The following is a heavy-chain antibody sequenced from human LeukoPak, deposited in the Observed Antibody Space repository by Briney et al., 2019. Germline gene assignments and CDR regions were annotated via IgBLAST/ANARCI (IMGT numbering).Heavy chain of an antibody. CDR2: MNTGGSA. J-gene: IGHJ5*01. V-gene: IGHV3-53*01. CDR3: ARVRRQVGSRWFDS. Sequence: GGSLRLSCAASGFPFTTNYMSWVRQAPGKGLEWVSVMNTGGSAYYADSVKGRFTISRDNSNNALYLQMNSLRAEDTAAYYCARVRRQVGSRWFDSWGQGTLVTVSS. D-gene: IGHD1-26*01. CDR1: GFPFTTNY.